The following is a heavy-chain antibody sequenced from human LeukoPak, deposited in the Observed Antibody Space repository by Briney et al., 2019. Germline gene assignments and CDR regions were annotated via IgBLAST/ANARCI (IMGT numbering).Heavy chain of an antibody. CDR1: GYTFTSYG. D-gene: IGHD3-10*01. CDR3: ASSPYGSGSYRILYYYYMDV. J-gene: IGHJ6*03. CDR2: ISAYNGNT. Sequence: ASVKVSCKASGYTFTSYGISWVRQAPGQGLEWMGWISAYNGNTNYAQKLQGRVTMTTDTSTSTAYMELRSLRSDDTAVYYCASSPYGSGSYRILYYYYMDVWGKGTTVTISS. V-gene: IGHV1-18*01.